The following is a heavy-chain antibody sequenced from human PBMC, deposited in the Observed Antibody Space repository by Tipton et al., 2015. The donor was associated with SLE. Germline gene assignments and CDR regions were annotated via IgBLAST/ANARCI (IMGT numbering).Heavy chain of an antibody. V-gene: IGHV4-59*11. CDR2: IYNSGSG. J-gene: IGHJ3*02. Sequence: GLVKPSETLSLTCTVSGGSISSHYWSWIRQPPGKGLEWIGYIYNSGSGHYNPSLKSRVTISVDTSKNQFSLKLSSVSAADTAVYYGARSDYYDSSGYYSYAFDIWGQGTMVTVSS. CDR3: ARSDYYDSSGYYSYAFDI. D-gene: IGHD3-22*01. CDR1: GGSISSHY.